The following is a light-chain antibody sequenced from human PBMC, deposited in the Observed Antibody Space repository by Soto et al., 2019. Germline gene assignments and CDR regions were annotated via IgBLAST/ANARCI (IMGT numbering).Light chain of an antibody. J-gene: IGKJ1*01. CDR2: MAS. V-gene: IGKV1-5*03. CDR3: QQHHAYPAT. CDR1: QSIDNW. Sequence: DIPMTQSPSTLSASVGDSVTITCRASQSIDNWLAWYQQKPGKAPKLLIYMASILESGVPSRFSGTASGTEFTLTISSLAPDDFATYYCQQHHAYPATFGQGTKVEI.